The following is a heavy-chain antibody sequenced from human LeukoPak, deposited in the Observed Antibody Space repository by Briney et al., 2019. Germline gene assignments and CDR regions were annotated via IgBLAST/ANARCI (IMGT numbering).Heavy chain of an antibody. Sequence: GGSLRLSCAASGFTFDDYAMHWVRQAPGKGLEWVSGISWNSGSIGYADSVKGRFTISRDNAKNYLYLQMNSLRAEDTALYYCAKDGHTGYYYYYMDVWGKGTTVTVSS. CDR1: GFTFDDYA. V-gene: IGHV3-9*01. CDR2: ISWNSGSI. CDR3: AKDGHTGYYYYYMDV. J-gene: IGHJ6*03. D-gene: IGHD1-14*01.